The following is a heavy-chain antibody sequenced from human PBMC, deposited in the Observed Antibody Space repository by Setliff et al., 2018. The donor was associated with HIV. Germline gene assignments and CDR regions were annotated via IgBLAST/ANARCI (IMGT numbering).Heavy chain of an antibody. J-gene: IGHJ4*02. V-gene: IGHV4-61*02. Sequence: SETLSLTCTVSGGSISSSSYYWSWIRQPAGKGLEWIGRIYTSGSTNNNPSLKSRVTISVDTSKNQFSLKLNSVTAADTAVYYCARAISPQYYGSSGYYLARGQGTLVTVS. D-gene: IGHD3-22*01. CDR1: GGSISSSSYY. CDR3: ARAISPQYYGSSGYYLA. CDR2: IYTSGST.